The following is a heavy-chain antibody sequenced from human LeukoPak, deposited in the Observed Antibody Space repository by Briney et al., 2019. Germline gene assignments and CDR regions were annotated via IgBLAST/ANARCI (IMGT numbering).Heavy chain of an antibody. J-gene: IGHJ6*02. CDR2: FDPEDGET. CDR3: ATIQVGATTDYYYYGMDV. V-gene: IGHV1-24*01. Sequence: ASVKVSCTVSGYTLTELSMHWVRQAPGKGLEWMGGFDPEDGETIYAQKFQGRATMTEDTSTDTAYKELSSLRSEDTAVYYCATIQVGATTDYYYYGMDVWGQGTTVTVSS. D-gene: IGHD1-26*01. CDR1: GYTLTELS.